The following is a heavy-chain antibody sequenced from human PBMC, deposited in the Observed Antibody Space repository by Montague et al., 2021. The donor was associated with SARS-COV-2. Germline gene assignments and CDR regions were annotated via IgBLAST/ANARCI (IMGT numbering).Heavy chain of an antibody. CDR2: INTKTGSP. CDR3: VRARRTGSFYFDP. CDR1: GYTFSTYA. D-gene: IGHD1-26*01. V-gene: IGHV7-4-1*02. Sequence: SVKVSCKASGYTFSTYAIHWVRQAPGQGLAWMGWINTKTGSPSYAQGFAGRFVFSLDTSLSTTHLQISGLKADDTAVYYCVRARRTGSFYFDPWGQGTLITVSS. J-gene: IGHJ5*02.